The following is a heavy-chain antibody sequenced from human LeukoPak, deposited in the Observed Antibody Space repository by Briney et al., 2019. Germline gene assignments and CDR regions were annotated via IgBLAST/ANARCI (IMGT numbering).Heavy chain of an antibody. D-gene: IGHD3-22*01. CDR2: IIPILNVA. CDR3: TREGVYSPDGSGYHRDAFDI. Sequence: SVKVSCKASGGSFNSYVITWVRQAPGQGLEWMGRIIPILNVANFAQKFQGRVTITADKSTNTAHMELSSLRSEDTAVYYCTREGVYSPDGSGYHRDAFDIWGQGTVVTVAS. CDR1: GGSFNSYV. J-gene: IGHJ3*02. V-gene: IGHV1-69*04.